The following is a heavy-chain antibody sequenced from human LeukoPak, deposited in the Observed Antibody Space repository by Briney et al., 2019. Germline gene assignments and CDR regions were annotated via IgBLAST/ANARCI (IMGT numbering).Heavy chain of an antibody. Sequence: GGSLRLSCEAPGFTFSNYAMSWVRQAPGEGLEWVSAISGSGGSTYYADSVKGRFTISRDNSKNTLHLQMNSLRDDDTALYYCATAGNNWDYYFDYWGQGTLVTASS. CDR1: GFTFSNYA. V-gene: IGHV3-23*01. CDR2: ISGSGGST. CDR3: ATAGNNWDYYFDY. D-gene: IGHD1-7*01. J-gene: IGHJ4*02.